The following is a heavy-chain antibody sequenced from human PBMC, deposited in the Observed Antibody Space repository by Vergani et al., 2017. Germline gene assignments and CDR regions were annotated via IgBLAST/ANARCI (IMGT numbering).Heavy chain of an antibody. CDR2: INSDGSST. CDR1: GFTFSSYW. Sequence: DVHLAESGGGFFQPGGSLRLSCSASGFTFSSYWMHWVRQAPGKGLVWVSRINSDGSSTSYADSVKGRFTISRDNAKNTLYLQMNSLRAEDTAVYYCARDLLPNYDFWSGYAHAYYYYYGMDVWGQGTTVTVSS. D-gene: IGHD3-3*01. J-gene: IGHJ6*02. V-gene: IGHV3-74*01. CDR3: ARDLLPNYDFWSGYAHAYYYYYGMDV.